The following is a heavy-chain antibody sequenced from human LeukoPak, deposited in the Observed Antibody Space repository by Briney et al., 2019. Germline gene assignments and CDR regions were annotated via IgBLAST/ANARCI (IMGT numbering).Heavy chain of an antibody. CDR2: ISAGTGAT. CDR1: GFTFSLYA. Sequence: PGGSLRLSCAASGFTFSLYAMTWVRQAPGKGLEWVSQISAGTGATYYAQSVRGRFTISRDDSKSTLYLHMSGLRGEDTAVHYCARDVLDVAAAGWGRPLDRWGQGTRVTVSS. V-gene: IGHV3-23*01. D-gene: IGHD6-25*01. CDR3: ARDVLDVAAAGWGRPLDR. J-gene: IGHJ5*02.